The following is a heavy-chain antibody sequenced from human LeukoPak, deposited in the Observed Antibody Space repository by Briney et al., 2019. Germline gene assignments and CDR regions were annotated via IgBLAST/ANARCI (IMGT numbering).Heavy chain of an antibody. D-gene: IGHD2-15*01. CDR3: AKGGYTTSFDP. J-gene: IGHJ5*02. V-gene: IGHV3-23*01. CDR2: IRSNGGDT. Sequence: GGSLRLSCAASGFTFRDFSMSWVRQAPGKGLEWVSNIRSNGGDTYYTDSVKGRFTISRDDSKNTLYLEMNSLRAGDTAVYYCAKGGYTTSFDPWGQGSLVTVSS. CDR1: GFTFRDFS.